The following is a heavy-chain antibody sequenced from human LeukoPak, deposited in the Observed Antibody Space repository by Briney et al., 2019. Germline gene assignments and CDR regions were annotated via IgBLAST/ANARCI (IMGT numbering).Heavy chain of an antibody. CDR2: IHPSGTT. J-gene: IGHJ4*02. V-gene: IGHV4-38-2*01. CDR1: GFSISLGYY. Sequence: SETLSLTCDVSGFSISLGYYWVWIRQPAGQGLEWIGSIHPSGTTFYNSSLNSRITMTIDAPKNQFSLRLSLVTAVDTAVYFCATVRQRRITDWGQGTLVTVSS. CDR3: ATVRQRRITD. D-gene: IGHD1-1*01.